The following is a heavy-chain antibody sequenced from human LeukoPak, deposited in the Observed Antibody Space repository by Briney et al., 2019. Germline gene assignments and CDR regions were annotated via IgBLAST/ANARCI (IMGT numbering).Heavy chain of an antibody. D-gene: IGHD3-22*01. CDR3: AKDGSSSGYYFCYFDY. Sequence: GGSLRLSCAASGFTFSSYAMSWVRQAPGKGLEWVSAISGSGGSTYYADSVKGRFTISRDNSKNTLYLQMNSLRAEDTAVYYCAKDGSSSGYYFCYFDYWGQGTLVTVSS. J-gene: IGHJ4*02. CDR2: ISGSGGST. V-gene: IGHV3-23*01. CDR1: GFTFSSYA.